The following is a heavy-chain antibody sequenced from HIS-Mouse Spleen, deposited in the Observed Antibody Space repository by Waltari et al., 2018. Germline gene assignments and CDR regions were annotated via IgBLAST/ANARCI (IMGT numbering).Heavy chain of an antibody. CDR1: GGSISSSSYY. CDR2: IYYSGST. Sequence: QLQLQESGPGLVKPSETLSLTCTVSGGSISSSSYYWGWIRQRPGKGLEGVGSIYYSGSTYYNPSLKSRVTISVDTSKNQFSLKLSSVTAADTAVYYCAREIPYSSSWYDWYFDLWGRGTLVTVSS. D-gene: IGHD6-13*01. CDR3: AREIPYSSSWYDWYFDL. V-gene: IGHV4-39*07. J-gene: IGHJ2*01.